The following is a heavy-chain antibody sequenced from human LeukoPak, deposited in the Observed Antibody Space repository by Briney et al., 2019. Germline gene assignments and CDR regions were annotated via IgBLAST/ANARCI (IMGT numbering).Heavy chain of an antibody. CDR2: IRTSTASAYNT. CDR1: GFTFTDYP. V-gene: IGHV3-48*02. D-gene: IGHD3-16*01. J-gene: IGHJ4*02. CDR3: ARDQRFAFDY. Sequence: GGSLRLSCAASGFTFTDYPMKWVRQAPGRGLEWVANIRTSTASAYNTNYADSVQGRVIISRDDAKKTLYLHMNGLRDDDTAVYYCARDQRFAFDYWGQGVLVTVSS.